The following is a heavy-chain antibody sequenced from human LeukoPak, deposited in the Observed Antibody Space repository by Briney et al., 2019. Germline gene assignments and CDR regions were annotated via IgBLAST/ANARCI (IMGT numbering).Heavy chain of an antibody. CDR3: ARGEWLRSDDY. J-gene: IGHJ4*02. CDR1: GGSFSGYY. Sequence: SETLSLTCAVYGGSFSGYYWSWIRQPPGKGLERIGEINHSGSTNYNPSLKSRVTISVDTSKNQFSLKLSSVTAADTAVYYCARGEWLRSDDYWGQGTLVTVSS. D-gene: IGHD5-12*01. V-gene: IGHV4-34*01. CDR2: INHSGST.